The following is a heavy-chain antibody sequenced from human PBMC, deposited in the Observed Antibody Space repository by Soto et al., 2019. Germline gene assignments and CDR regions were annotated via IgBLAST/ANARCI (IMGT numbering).Heavy chain of an antibody. CDR3: ARNCEVQLWLGARDYYFDY. CDR1: GYTFTGYG. V-gene: IGHV1-18*04. Sequence: GASVKVSCKASGYTFTGYGISWVRQAPGQGLEWMGWISAYNGNTNYAQKLQGRVTMTTDTSTSTAYMELRSLRSDDTAVYYCARNCEVQLWLGARDYYFDYWGQGTLVTVSS. J-gene: IGHJ4*02. D-gene: IGHD5-18*01. CDR2: ISAYNGNT.